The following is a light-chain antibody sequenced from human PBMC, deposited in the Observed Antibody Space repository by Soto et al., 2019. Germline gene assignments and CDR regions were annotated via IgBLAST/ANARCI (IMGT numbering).Light chain of an antibody. CDR2: TES. J-gene: IGKJ5*01. V-gene: IGKV1-9*01. CDR1: QGISSY. CDR3: QQRNSYPIT. Sequence: DIQFTQSPSLLSASVGDRVTLDCRGSQGISSYLAWYQQKPGKAPNLLSRTESTLQRGVPSRFSGSGSGTEFTLTSSSLQPEDFATYYCQQRNSYPITFGQGTRLEIK.